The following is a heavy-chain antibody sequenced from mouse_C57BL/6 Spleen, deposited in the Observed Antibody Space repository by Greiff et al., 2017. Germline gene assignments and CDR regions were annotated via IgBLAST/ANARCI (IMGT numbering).Heavy chain of an antibody. D-gene: IGHD3-3*01. J-gene: IGHJ3*01. CDR1: GFNIKDYY. V-gene: IGHV14-2*01. CDR2: IDPEDGET. CDR3: ARPLRARGGLAY. Sequence: EVQLQQSGAELVKPGASVKLSCTASGFNIKDYYMHWVKQRTEQGLEWIGRIDPEDGETKYAPKFQGQATITADPSSNTAYLQLSILASEDTAVDYCARPLRARGGLAYWGQGTLVTVSA.